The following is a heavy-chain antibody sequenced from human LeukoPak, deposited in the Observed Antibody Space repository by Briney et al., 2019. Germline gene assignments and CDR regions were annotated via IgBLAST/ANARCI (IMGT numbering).Heavy chain of an antibody. D-gene: IGHD6-6*01. CDR2: IYYSGST. CDR3: ARRVARSSSGFDY. CDR1: GGSISSSSYY. Sequence: LETLSLTCTVSGGSISSSSYYWGWIRQPPGKGLEWIGTIYYSGSTYYNPSLKSRVTVSVDTSKNQFSLKLSSVTAADTAVYYCARRVARSSSGFDYWGQGTLVTVSS. V-gene: IGHV4-39*01. J-gene: IGHJ4*02.